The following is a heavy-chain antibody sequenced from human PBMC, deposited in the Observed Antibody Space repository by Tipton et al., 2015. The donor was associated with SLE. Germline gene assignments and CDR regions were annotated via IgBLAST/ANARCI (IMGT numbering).Heavy chain of an antibody. CDR2: IHTSGST. CDR1: GDSISGHY. CDR3: ARSIYFPIQASSDFSFYYYAMDV. J-gene: IGHJ6*02. Sequence: GLVKPSETLSLTCTVSGDSISGHYWSWIRQSPGKGLEWIGRIHTSGSTNYNPSLKSRVIMSVDTSKNHFSLRLRSVTAADTAVYFCARSIYFPIQASSDFSFYYYAMDVWGQGTTVTVSS. V-gene: IGHV4-4*07. D-gene: IGHD3/OR15-3a*01.